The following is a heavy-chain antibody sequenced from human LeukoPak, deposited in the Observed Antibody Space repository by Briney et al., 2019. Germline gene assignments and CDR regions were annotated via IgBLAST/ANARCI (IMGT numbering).Heavy chain of an antibody. D-gene: IGHD3-22*01. J-gene: IGHJ3*02. CDR2: INHSGST. Sequence: SETLSLTCAVYGGSFSGYYWSWIRQPPGKGLEWFGEINHSGSTNYNPSLKSRVTISVDTSKNQFSLKLSSVTAADTAVYYCARRSITMIVVVMHAFDIWGQGTMVTVSS. V-gene: IGHV4-34*01. CDR1: GGSFSGYY. CDR3: ARRSITMIVVVMHAFDI.